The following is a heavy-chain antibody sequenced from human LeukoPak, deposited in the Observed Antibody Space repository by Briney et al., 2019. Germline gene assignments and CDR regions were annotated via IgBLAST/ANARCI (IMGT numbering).Heavy chain of an antibody. CDR1: GFTVSNNY. J-gene: IGHJ4*02. CDR3: ARSKDTALGWGHYFDY. V-gene: IGHV3-66*02. Sequence: PGGSLRLSCAASGFTVSNNYMSWVRQAPGRGLEWVSTIYSGGTTYYADSVKGRFTISRDNSKNTLYLQMNSLRAEDTAAYFCARSKDTALGWGHYFDYWGQGTLVTVSS. CDR2: IYSGGTT. D-gene: IGHD5-18*01.